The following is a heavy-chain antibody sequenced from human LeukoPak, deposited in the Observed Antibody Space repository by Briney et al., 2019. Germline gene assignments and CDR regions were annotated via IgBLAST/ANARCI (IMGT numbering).Heavy chain of an antibody. CDR2: IYYSGST. J-gene: IGHJ4*02. CDR3: ARHGDSRGRGFDY. CDR1: GGSISSYY. V-gene: IGHV4-59*08. Sequence: SETLSLTCTVSGGSISSYYWSWIRQPPGKGLEWIGYIYYSGSTNYNPSLKSRVTISVDTPKNQFSLKLNSVTAADTAVYYCARHGDSRGRGFDYWGQGTLVTVSS. D-gene: IGHD3-22*01.